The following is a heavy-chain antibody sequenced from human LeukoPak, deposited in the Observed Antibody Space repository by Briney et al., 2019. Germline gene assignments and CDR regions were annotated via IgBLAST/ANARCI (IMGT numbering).Heavy chain of an antibody. CDR2: IYPGDSDT. CDR3: ARLIVGSSSTGWFDP. J-gene: IGHJ5*02. V-gene: IGHV5-51*01. Sequence: GESLKISCQSSGCTFTSYWIGWVRQMPGKGLQWMGIIYPGDSDTTYSPSFQGQVTISADKPISTAYLQWSSLKASDTAIYYCARLIVGSSSTGWFDPWGQGTLVTVSS. CDR1: GCTFTSYW. D-gene: IGHD6-6*01.